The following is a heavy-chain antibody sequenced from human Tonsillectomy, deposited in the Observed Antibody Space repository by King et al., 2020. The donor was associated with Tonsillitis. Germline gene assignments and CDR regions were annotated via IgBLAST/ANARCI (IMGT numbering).Heavy chain of an antibody. CDR3: VIYSYGHYYFYY. D-gene: IGHD5-18*01. V-gene: IGHV3-15*01. J-gene: IGHJ4*02. CDR2: IKSKTDGGTT. CDR1: GFTFSNAW. Sequence: VQLVESGGGLVKPGGSLRLSCAASGFTFSNAWMSWVRQAPGKGLEWVGRIKSKTDGGTTDYAAPVKGRFTISRDDSKNTLYLQMNSLKTEDTAVYYCVIYSYGHYYFYYWGQGTLVTVSS.